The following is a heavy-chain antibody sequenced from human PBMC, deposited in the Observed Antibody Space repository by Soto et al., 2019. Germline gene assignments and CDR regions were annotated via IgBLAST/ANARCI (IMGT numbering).Heavy chain of an antibody. D-gene: IGHD2-21*02. CDR1: GGSFSGYY. Sequence: SETLSLTCAVYGGSFSGYYWSWIRQPPGKGLEWIGEINHSGSTNYNPSLKSRVTISVDTSKNQFSLKLTSVTAADTAVYFCAREDDGGDRDYYGLDVWGQGTTVTVSS. CDR3: AREDDGGDRDYYGLDV. V-gene: IGHV4-34*01. CDR2: INHSGST. J-gene: IGHJ6*02.